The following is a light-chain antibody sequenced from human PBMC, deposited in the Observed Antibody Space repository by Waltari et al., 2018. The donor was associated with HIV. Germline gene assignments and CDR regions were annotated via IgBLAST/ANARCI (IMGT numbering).Light chain of an antibody. CDR2: DNN. CDR1: ISNIGNNY. V-gene: IGLV1-51*01. Sequence: HSVLTQPPSVSAAPSQKVTIPSSDSISNIGNNYVSWYQQLPGTAPKLLIYDNNKRPSGIPYRFSGSKSGTSATLGITGLQTGDEADYYCGTWDSSLSANWVFGGGTKLTVL. J-gene: IGLJ3*02. CDR3: GTWDSSLSANWV.